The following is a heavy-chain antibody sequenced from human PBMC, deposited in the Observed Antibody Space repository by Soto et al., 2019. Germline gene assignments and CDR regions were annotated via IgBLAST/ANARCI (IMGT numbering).Heavy chain of an antibody. D-gene: IGHD5-12*01. CDR2: IDPSDSYT. CDR3: AGFRGYSGYGGPYYGMDV. Sequence: GESLQISCKGSGYSFTSYLISWVRQMPGKGLEWMGRIDPSDSYTDYSPSFQGHVTISADKSISTAYLQWSSLKASDTAMYYCAGFRGYSGYGGPYYGMDVCGQGTTVAISS. J-gene: IGHJ6*01. CDR1: GYSFTSYL. V-gene: IGHV5-10-1*01.